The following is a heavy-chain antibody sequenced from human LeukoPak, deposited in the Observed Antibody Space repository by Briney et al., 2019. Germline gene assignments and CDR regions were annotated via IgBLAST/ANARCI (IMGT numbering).Heavy chain of an antibody. V-gene: IGHV4-61*08. D-gene: IGHD6-19*01. Sequence: SETLSLTCTVSGGSISSGGYYWSWIRQPPGKGLEWIGYIYYSGSTNYNPSLKSRVTISVDTSKNQFSLKLSSVTAADTAVYYCARTSLRGSQWLVAADAFDIWGQGAMVTVSS. J-gene: IGHJ3*02. CDR3: ARTSLRGSQWLVAADAFDI. CDR2: IYYSGST. CDR1: GGSISSGGYY.